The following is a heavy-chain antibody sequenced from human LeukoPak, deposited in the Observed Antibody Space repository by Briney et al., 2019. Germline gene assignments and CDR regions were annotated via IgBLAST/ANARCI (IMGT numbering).Heavy chain of an antibody. V-gene: IGHV4-34*01. CDR1: GGSFSGYY. J-gene: IGHJ6*02. Sequence: PSETLSLTCAVYGGSFSGYYWSWIRQPPGKGLEWIGEINHSGSTNYNPSLKSRVTISVGTSKNQFSLKLSSVTAADTAVYYCASRLFRYYYYYGMDVWGQGTTVTVSS. CDR2: INHSGST. D-gene: IGHD3-10*01. CDR3: ASRLFRYYYYYGMDV.